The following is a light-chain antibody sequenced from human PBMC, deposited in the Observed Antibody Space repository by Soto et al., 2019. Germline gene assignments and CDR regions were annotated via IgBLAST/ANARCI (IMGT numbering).Light chain of an antibody. CDR3: AAWDDSVDDVV. J-gene: IGLJ2*01. V-gene: IGLV1-44*01. CDR1: NSNIGTNT. Sequence: QSVLTQPPSASGTPGQRVTISCSGSNSNIGTNTVNWYQQLPGTAPKLLIFGSDQRPSGVPGRFSGSKSGTSASLAISGLQSEDDADYYCAAWDDSVDDVVFGGGTQLTVL. CDR2: GSD.